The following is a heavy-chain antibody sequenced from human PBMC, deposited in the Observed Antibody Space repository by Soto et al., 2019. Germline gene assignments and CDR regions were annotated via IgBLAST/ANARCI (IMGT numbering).Heavy chain of an antibody. Sequence: SETLSLTCTVSGGSISPHYWHWIRQPPGKGLEWIGFIHYSGSTNYNPSLKGRVTMSVDTSKNQFSLKLTSVNTADTAIYYCTRGGDPYKTGHWGQGTLVTVSS. CDR2: IHYSGST. D-gene: IGHD2-21*01. CDR1: GGSISPHY. CDR3: TRGGDPYKTGH. V-gene: IGHV4-59*11. J-gene: IGHJ4*02.